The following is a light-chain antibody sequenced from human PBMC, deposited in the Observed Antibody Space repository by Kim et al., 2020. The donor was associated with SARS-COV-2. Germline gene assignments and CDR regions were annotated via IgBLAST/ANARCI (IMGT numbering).Light chain of an antibody. CDR2: QDT. V-gene: IGLV3-1*01. CDR3: QVWDSSTVV. J-gene: IGLJ2*01. Sequence: SYELTQPPSVSVSPGQTAYITCSGDKLGDKYTCWYQQKPGQSPVLVIYQDTKRPSGIPERFSGSNSGNTATLTISGTQALDEADYYCQVWDSSTVVFGGGTQLTVL. CDR1: KLGDKY.